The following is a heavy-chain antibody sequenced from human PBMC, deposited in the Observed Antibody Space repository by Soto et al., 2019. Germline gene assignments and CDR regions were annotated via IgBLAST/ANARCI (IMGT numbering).Heavy chain of an antibody. CDR3: ARKAWVRFDY. D-gene: IGHD7-27*01. Sequence: PSETLSLTCAVSGDSISRSVWCTWVRQPPGKGLEWIGEVFHNGDTNYNPSLKSRVTMSVDKSTNDFSLKVTSVTAADTAIYYCARKAWVRFDYWGQGALVTVSS. CDR1: GDSISRSVW. CDR2: VFHNGDT. V-gene: IGHV4-4*02. J-gene: IGHJ4*02.